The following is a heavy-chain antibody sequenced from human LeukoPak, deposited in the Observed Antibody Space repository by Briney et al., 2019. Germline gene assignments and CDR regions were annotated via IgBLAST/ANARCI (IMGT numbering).Heavy chain of an antibody. D-gene: IGHD1-26*01. J-gene: IGHJ1*01. V-gene: IGHV3-43*01. CDR1: GFTFDDYT. CDR2: ISWDGSST. Sequence: GGSLRLSCAASGFTFDDYTMHWVRQAPGKGLEWVSLISWDGSSTSYADSVKGRFTISRDNSKNSLYLQMNSLRTEGTALFYCAKYSGTYSHYFHHWGQGTLVTVSS. CDR3: AKYSGTYSHYFHH.